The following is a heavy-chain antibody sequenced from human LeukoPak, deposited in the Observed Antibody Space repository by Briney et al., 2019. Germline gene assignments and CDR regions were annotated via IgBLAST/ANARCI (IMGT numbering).Heavy chain of an antibody. CDR3: ARGSGIRHGAFDI. J-gene: IGHJ3*02. D-gene: IGHD3-10*01. CDR2: ISGSGGST. Sequence: GGSLRLSCAASGFTFSSYAMSWVRQAPGKGLEWVSAISGSGGSTYYADSVKGRFTISRDNSKNTLYLQMNSLRAEDTAVYYCARGSGIRHGAFDIWGQGTMVTVSS. CDR1: GFTFSSYA. V-gene: IGHV3-23*01.